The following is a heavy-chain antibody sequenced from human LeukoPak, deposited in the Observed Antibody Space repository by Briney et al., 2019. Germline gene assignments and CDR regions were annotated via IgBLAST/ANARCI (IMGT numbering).Heavy chain of an antibody. CDR3: ARQFYSWGVNWYFDL. CDR1: GYSISSGYY. D-gene: IGHD3-10*01. V-gene: IGHV4-38-2*02. J-gene: IGHJ2*01. CDR2: IYASGNT. Sequence: PSETLSLTCTVSGYSISSGYYWGWIRQPPGKGLEWIGRIYASGNTNYNPSLKGRVTMSLDTSKNQFSLNLSSVTAADTAVYYCARQFYSWGVNWYFDLWGRGTLVTVSS.